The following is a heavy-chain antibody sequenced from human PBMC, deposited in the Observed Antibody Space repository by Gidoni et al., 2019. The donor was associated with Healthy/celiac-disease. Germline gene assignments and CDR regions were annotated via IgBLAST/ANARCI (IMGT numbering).Heavy chain of an antibody. CDR1: GGSISSSNW. CDR2: IYHSGST. V-gene: IGHV4-4*02. J-gene: IGHJ5*02. D-gene: IGHD4-4*01. Sequence: QVQLQESGPGLVKPSGTLSLTCAVSGGSISSSNWWSWVRQPPGQGLEWIGEIYHSGSTNYNPSLRSRVTISVDKSKNQFSLKLSSVTAADTAVYYCAREILGVGHSKIFVAFRGANWFDPWGQGTLVTVSS. CDR3: AREILGVGHSKIFVAFRGANWFDP.